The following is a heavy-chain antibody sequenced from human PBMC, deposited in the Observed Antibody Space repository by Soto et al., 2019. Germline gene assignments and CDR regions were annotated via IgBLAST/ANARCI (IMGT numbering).Heavy chain of an antibody. V-gene: IGHV2-5*01. J-gene: IGHJ3*02. Sequence: SCPTLVNPTQTLTLTCSFSGFSLSTSGVGVGWIRQPPGKALEWLAHIYWSGDEHYRPSLKTRLSITKDTSKNQVVLTMTNMEPEDTSTYYCARGLAARTVFDFDIWGQGTVVTVSS. CDR1: GFSLSTSGVG. CDR3: ARGLAARTVFDFDI. CDR2: IYWSGDE. D-gene: IGHD6-6*01.